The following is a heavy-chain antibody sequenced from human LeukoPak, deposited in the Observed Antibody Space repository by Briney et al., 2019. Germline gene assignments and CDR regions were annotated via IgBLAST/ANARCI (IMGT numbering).Heavy chain of an antibody. Sequence: ASVKVSCKASGYTFTSYGISWVRQAPGQGLEWMGWISAYNGNTNYAQKLQGRVTMTTDTSTSTAYMELRSLRSDDTAVYYCARGRVPWSSSTNWFDPWGQGNLVTVSS. CDR2: ISAYNGNT. D-gene: IGHD6-13*01. J-gene: IGHJ5*02. CDR3: ARGRVPWSSSTNWFDP. CDR1: GYTFTSYG. V-gene: IGHV1-18*01.